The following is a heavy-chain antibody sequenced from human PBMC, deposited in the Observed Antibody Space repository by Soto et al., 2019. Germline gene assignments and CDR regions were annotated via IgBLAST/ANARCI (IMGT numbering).Heavy chain of an antibody. CDR2: IITLFGTA. D-gene: IGHD4-17*01. J-gene: IGHJ4*02. V-gene: IGHV1-69*13. CDR1: GGTFSSHS. CDR3: AREVGFGDLSAGLLD. Sequence: GASVKVSCKASGGTFSSHSINWVRQAPGQGLEWMGGIITLFGTANEAKKLQGKVTIAADQSTRKAWMELNSLRSDDTAVYYCAREVGFGDLSAGLLDLGQGTLVTVSS.